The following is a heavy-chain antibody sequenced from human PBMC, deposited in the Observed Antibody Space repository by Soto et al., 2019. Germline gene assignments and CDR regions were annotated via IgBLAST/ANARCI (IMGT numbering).Heavy chain of an antibody. J-gene: IGHJ4*02. V-gene: IGHV3-23*01. CDR2: ISGSGGST. D-gene: IGHD2-8*01. Sequence: PAGSLRLSCAASGVTFSNYAMTWVRKAQGKGLEWVSTISGSGGSTYYVDSVKGRFTISRDNSKNTLYLQMNSLRAEDTAVYYSAKENAGPFAYWGQGTLVPVSS. CDR1: GVTFSNYA. CDR3: AKENAGPFAY.